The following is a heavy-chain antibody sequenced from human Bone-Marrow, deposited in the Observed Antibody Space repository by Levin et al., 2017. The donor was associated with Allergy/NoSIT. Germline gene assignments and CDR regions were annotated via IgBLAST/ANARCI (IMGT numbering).Heavy chain of an antibody. CDR1: GGTFSSYA. J-gene: IGHJ5*02. CDR2: IIPIFGTA. V-gene: IGHV1-69*13. Sequence: VASVKVSCKASGGTFSSYAISWVRQAPGQGLEWMGGIIPIFGTANYAQKFQGRVTITADESTNTAYMELSSLRSEDTAVYFCASNEFGSAWYYSRNWFDPWGQGTLVTVSS. D-gene: IGHD6-19*01. CDR3: ASNEFGSAWYYSRNWFDP.